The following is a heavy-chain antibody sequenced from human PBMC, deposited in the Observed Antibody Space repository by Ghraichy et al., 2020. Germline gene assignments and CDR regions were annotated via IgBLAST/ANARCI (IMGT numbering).Heavy chain of an antibody. CDR2: INSDGSST. CDR3: AREDPFGSGYYNHQPYFQH. J-gene: IGHJ1*01. V-gene: IGHV3-74*01. Sequence: LSLTCAASGFTFSSYWMHWVRQAPGKGLVWVSRINSDGSSTSYADSVKGRFTISRDNAKNTLYLQMNSLRAEDTAVYYCAREDPFGSGYYNHQPYFQHWGQGTLVTVSS. CDR1: GFTFSSYW. D-gene: IGHD3-3*01.